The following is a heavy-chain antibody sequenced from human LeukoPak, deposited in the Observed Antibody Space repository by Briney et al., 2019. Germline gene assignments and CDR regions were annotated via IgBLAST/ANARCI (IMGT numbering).Heavy chain of an antibody. Sequence: GGSLRLSCAASGFTFSSYSMNWVRQAPGKGLEWVSSISSSSSYIYYADSVKGRFTISRDNAKNSLYLQMNRLRAEDTAVYYCARGVGYSSSRYGFDYWGQGTLVTVSS. CDR2: ISSSSSYI. V-gene: IGHV3-21*01. CDR1: GFTFSSYS. D-gene: IGHD6-13*01. CDR3: ARGVGYSSSRYGFDY. J-gene: IGHJ4*02.